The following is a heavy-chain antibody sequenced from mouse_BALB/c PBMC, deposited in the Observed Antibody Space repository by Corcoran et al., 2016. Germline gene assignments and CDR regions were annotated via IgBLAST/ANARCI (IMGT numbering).Heavy chain of an antibody. CDR2: IYPYNDDT. Sequence: EVQLQQSGPELVKPGASVKMSCKAFGYTFTSYVMHWVKQKPGQGLEWIGYIYPYNDDTKYNEEFKGKATLTSDKSSSTAYMELRSLTAEDSAVYYWAREVPGGYPFDYWGQGTTLTVSS. J-gene: IGHJ2*01. CDR1: GYTFTSYV. V-gene: IGHV1S136*01. CDR3: AREVPGGYPFDY. D-gene: IGHD2-2*01.